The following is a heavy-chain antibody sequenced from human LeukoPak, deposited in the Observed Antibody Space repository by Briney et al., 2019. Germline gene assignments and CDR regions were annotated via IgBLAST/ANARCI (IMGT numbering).Heavy chain of an antibody. CDR2: IRGSGGST. J-gene: IGHJ4*02. Sequence: PGGSLRLSCAASGFTFSSYAMSWVRQAPGKGLEWVSAIRGSGGSTYYADSVKGRFTISRDNSKNTLYLQMNSLRAEDTAVYYCAKLRSHNYYDSSGSWGQGTQVTVSS. CDR1: GFTFSSYA. V-gene: IGHV3-23*01. CDR3: AKLRSHNYYDSSGS. D-gene: IGHD3-22*01.